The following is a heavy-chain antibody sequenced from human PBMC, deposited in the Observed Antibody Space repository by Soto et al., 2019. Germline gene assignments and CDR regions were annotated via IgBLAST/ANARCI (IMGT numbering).Heavy chain of an antibody. D-gene: IGHD2-2*01. J-gene: IGHJ5*02. CDR3: VRLGKYYQSLDP. CDR1: GASISSYNY. CDR2: IIYSGNV. Sequence: SDTLSLTCNVSGASISSYNYCGWSRQPPGKGLEWIGSIIYSGNVIYNPPLQSRLTLFVDTSKNQFSLMLSSVTAADTAVYYCVRLGKYYQSLDPWGPGTLVTVS. V-gene: IGHV4-39*01.